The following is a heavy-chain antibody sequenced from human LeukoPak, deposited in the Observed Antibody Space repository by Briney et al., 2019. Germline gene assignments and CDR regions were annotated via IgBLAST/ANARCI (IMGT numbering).Heavy chain of an antibody. V-gene: IGHV4-34*01. J-gene: IGHJ6*02. CDR1: GGSFSGYY. CDR2: INHSGST. Sequence: SETLSLTCAVYGGSFSGYYWSWIRQPPGKGLEWIGEINHSGSTNYNPSLKSRVTISVDTSKNQFSLKLSSVTAADTAVYYCAGAGYCYYYGMDVWGQGTTVTVSS. CDR3: AGAGYCYYYGMDV.